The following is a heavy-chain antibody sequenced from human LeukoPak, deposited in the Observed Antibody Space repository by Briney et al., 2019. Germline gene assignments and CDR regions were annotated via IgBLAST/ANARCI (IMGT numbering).Heavy chain of an antibody. V-gene: IGHV4-39*07. D-gene: IGHD1-26*01. J-gene: IGHJ6*03. CDR2: ICYSGNI. CDR3: ARVVVGFHHNYYLDV. CDR1: GDSIDNSRYC. Sequence: PSETLSLTCSVSGDSIDNSRYCWGWIRQSPGKGLEWIGTICYSGNIYYNSSLKSRVTMSVDTSKNQFSLKVSSVTAADTAVYYCARVVVGFHHNYYLDVWGKGTTVTVS.